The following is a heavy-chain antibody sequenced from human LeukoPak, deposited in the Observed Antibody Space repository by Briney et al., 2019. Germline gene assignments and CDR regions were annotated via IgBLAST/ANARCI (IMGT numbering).Heavy chain of an antibody. D-gene: IGHD5-24*01. CDR3: ANGRDGYNLDY. CDR1: GFSFSSYA. CDR2: IRGSGGST. Sequence: PGGSLRLSCAASGFSFSSYAMNWVRQGPGKGLEWVSDIRGSGGSTNYADSVKVRFTISRDNSRNTLYLQMNSLRAEDTAVYYCANGRDGYNLDYWGQGALVTVSS. J-gene: IGHJ4*02. V-gene: IGHV3-23*01.